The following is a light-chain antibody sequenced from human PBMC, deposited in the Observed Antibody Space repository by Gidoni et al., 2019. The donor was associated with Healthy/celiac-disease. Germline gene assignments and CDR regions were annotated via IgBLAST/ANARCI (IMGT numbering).Light chain of an antibody. CDR1: QSLLHSNGDTY. Sequence: EIVMTQSPLSLPVTPGEQASISCRSSQSLLHSNGDTYLDLYLQRPGQSPQLLIYVGSNRAAGVPDRFSGSGSGTDFTLKISRVEAEDVGVYFCMQALQTPRLTFGGGTKVEIK. CDR3: MQALQTPRLT. J-gene: IGKJ4*01. CDR2: VGS. V-gene: IGKV2-28*01.